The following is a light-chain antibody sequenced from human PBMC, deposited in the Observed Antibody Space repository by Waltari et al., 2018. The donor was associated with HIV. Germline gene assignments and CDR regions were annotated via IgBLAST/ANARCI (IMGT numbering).Light chain of an antibody. J-gene: IGLJ2*01. CDR1: SDDIGIYDF. Sequence: GSPGQWITISCNGSSDDIGIYDFVSWYRKHPGEGPKLIIFDVSKRPSGISDRFSGSKSDNTASLTISGLRTEDEADYYCSAYTPRATWLFGGGTKLTVL. V-gene: IGLV2-14*03. CDR3: SAYTPRATWL. CDR2: DVS.